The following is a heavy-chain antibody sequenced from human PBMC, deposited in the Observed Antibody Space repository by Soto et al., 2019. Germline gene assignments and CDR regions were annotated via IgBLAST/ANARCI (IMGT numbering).Heavy chain of an antibody. D-gene: IGHD4-17*01. Sequence: QVQLVESGGGVVQPGRSLRLSCAASGFTFSSYAMHWVRQAPGKGLEWVAVISYDGSNKYYADSVKGRFTISRDNSKNTLYRQMSSLRAEDTAVYYCATDSRVTMDCYCDYWGQGTLVTVSS. CDR2: ISYDGSNK. CDR1: GFTFSSYA. CDR3: ATDSRVTMDCYCDY. J-gene: IGHJ4*02. V-gene: IGHV3-30-3*01.